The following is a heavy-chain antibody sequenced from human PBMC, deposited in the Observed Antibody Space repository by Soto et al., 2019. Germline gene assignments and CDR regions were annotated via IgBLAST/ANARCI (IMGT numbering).Heavy chain of an antibody. Sequence: GESLKISCKGSGYIFTSYWIGWVRQMPGKGLEWMGIIYPGDSDTRYSPSFQGQVTISADKSISTAYLQWSSLKASDTAMYYCARQGAIFGADYYYYGMDVCGQRTTVPVSS. D-gene: IGHD3-3*01. V-gene: IGHV5-51*01. CDR3: ARQGAIFGADYYYYGMDV. CDR2: IYPGDSDT. CDR1: GYIFTSYW. J-gene: IGHJ6*02.